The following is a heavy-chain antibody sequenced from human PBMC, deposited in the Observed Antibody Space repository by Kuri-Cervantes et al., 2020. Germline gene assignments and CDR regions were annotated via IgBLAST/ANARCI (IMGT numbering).Heavy chain of an antibody. CDR1: GFTFSSYG. CDR2: ISYDGSNK. Sequence: GGSLRLSCAASGFTFSSYGMHWVRQAPGKGLEWVAVISYDGSNKYYADSVKGRFTISRDNSKNTLYLQMNSLRTEDTAVYYCGRGTDYGDYAGLDYWGQGTLVTVSS. V-gene: IGHV3-30*03. D-gene: IGHD4-17*01. CDR3: GRGTDYGDYAGLDY. J-gene: IGHJ4*02.